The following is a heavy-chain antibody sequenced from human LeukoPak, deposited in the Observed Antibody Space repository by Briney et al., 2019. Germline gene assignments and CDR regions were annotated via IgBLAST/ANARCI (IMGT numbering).Heavy chain of an antibody. D-gene: IGHD3-22*01. J-gene: IGHJ4*02. V-gene: IGHV3-33*01. Sequence: AGGSLRLSCAASGFTFSSYGMHWVRQAPGKGLEGVAVIWYDGSNKYYADSVKGRFTISRDNSKNTLYLQMNSLRAEDTAVYYCARGAGSYYYDSSGYYADYDYWGQGTLVTVSS. CDR2: IWYDGSNK. CDR3: ARGAGSYYYDSSGYYADYDY. CDR1: GFTFSSYG.